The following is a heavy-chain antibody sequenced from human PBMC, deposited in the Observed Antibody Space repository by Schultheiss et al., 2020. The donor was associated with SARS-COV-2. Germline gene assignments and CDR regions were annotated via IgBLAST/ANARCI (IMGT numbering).Heavy chain of an antibody. CDR2: IIPLFGTA. V-gene: IGHV1-69*05. J-gene: IGHJ5*02. CDR1: GGIFSNYA. Sequence: SVKVSCKASGGIFSNYAISWVRQAPGQGLEWMGGIIPLFGTANYAQKFQGRITITRDTSASTVYLELNSLRSEDTAIYYCARDSGGWYWFDPWGQGTLVTVSS. D-gene: IGHD6-19*01. CDR3: ARDSGGWYWFDP.